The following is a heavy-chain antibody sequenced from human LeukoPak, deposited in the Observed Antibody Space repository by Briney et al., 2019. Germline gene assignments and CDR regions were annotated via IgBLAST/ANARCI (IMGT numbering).Heavy chain of an antibody. J-gene: IGHJ1*01. D-gene: IGHD1-1*01. CDR2: ISGSGTFT. Sequence: GGSLRLSCAASGFSYSSYAMTWVRQAPGKGLEWVSGISGSGTFTYYSDSVRGRFTISRDNSKNTLYLQMDSLRAEDTAVYYCAKANWNDGSEVAYWGQGTLCTVSS. CDR1: GFSYSSYA. CDR3: AKANWNDGSEVAY. V-gene: IGHV3-23*01.